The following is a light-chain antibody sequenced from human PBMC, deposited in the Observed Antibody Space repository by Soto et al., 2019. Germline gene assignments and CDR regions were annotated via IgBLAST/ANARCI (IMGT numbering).Light chain of an antibody. CDR3: CSYAGITTFVV. J-gene: IGLJ2*01. Sequence: QSALTQPASVSGSPGQSITISCTGTSNDVGKYNLVSWYQQYPGKAPKLMIYEGSKRPSGVSNRFSGSKSGNTASLTISGLQADDEADYYCCSYAGITTFVVFGGGTKLTVL. V-gene: IGLV2-23*03. CDR1: SNDVGKYNL. CDR2: EGS.